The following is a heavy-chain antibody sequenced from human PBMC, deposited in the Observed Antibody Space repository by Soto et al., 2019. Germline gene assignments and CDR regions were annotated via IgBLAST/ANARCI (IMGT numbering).Heavy chain of an antibody. D-gene: IGHD2-21*02. CDR1: GFTFRNFG. J-gene: IGHJ4*02. CDR2: ISYDGTNK. Sequence: QVQLVESGGGVVQPGRSLRLSCAASGFTFRNFGMHWVRQAPGKGLEWVGVISYDGTNKYYADSVKGRFTNSRDNSKNTLYRQINSLRAEDTAVYYCAKAVPPFVVVTASDYWGQGTLVTVSS. V-gene: IGHV3-30*18. CDR3: AKAVPPFVVVTASDY.